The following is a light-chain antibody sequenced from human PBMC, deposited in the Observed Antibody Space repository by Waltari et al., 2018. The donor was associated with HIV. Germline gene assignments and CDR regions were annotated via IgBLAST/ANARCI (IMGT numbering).Light chain of an antibody. J-gene: IGKJ4*01. CDR3: QQANSFPLT. Sequence: DIQMTQSPSSVSASVGDRVTITCRASQDISSWLAWYQQKPGKAPKVLIYAASSLQSWVPSRFSGSGSGTDFTLTINSLQPEDFATYYCQQANSFPLTFGGGTKVEIK. CDR2: AAS. CDR1: QDISSW. V-gene: IGKV1-12*01.